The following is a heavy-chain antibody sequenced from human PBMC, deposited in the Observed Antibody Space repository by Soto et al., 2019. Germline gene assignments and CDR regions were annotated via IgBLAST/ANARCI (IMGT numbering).Heavy chain of an antibody. CDR3: ARGHSTDCSNGVCSFFYNHEMDV. J-gene: IGHJ6*02. D-gene: IGHD2-8*01. CDR1: GYTFTGYY. CDR2: VNPKSGGT. Sequence: ASVKVSCKASGYTFTGYYIHWVRQSPGQGLEWVGWVNPKSGGTSAAQKFQGWVTMTRDRSISTVYMELTRLRSDDTAVYFCARGHSTDCSNGVCSFFYNHEMDVWGQGTTVTVSS. V-gene: IGHV1-2*04.